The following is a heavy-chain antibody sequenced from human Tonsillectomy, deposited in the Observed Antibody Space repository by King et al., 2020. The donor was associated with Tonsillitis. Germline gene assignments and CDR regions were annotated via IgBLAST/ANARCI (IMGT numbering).Heavy chain of an antibody. CDR1: GSSFTRYD. J-gene: IGHJ4*02. D-gene: IGHD3-10*01. Sequence: PLVPSGAAVKQPGASVKVSCTASGSSFTRYDLKWVRPAPGQGLEWLGWMNPNRGHTGYAQKFQGRVTMPRNTSISTAYMELSSLRSEATDGEDGARGGEGRRRRQNGGEPGGKGTRGT. CDR2: MNPNRGHT. CDR3: ARGGEGRRRRQNGGEP. V-gene: IGHV1-8*02.